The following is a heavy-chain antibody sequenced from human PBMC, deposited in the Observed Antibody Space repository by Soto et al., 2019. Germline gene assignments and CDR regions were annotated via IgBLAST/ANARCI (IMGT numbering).Heavy chain of an antibody. Sequence: QVQLVESGGGVVQPGRSLRLSCAASGFTFSSYGMHWVRQAPGKGLEWVAVIWYDGSNKYYADSVKGRFTISRDNSKNTLYLQTNSLRAEDTAVYYCARDLIRYDFWSGYYPLIHPYYYGMDVWGQGTTVTVSS. V-gene: IGHV3-33*01. CDR1: GFTFSSYG. CDR2: IWYDGSNK. CDR3: ARDLIRYDFWSGYYPLIHPYYYGMDV. D-gene: IGHD3-3*01. J-gene: IGHJ6*02.